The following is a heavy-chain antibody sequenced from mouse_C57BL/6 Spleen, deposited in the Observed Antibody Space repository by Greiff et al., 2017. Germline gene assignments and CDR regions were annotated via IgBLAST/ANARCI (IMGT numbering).Heavy chain of an antibody. CDR2: IYWDDDK. Sequence: QVTLKVSGPGILQSSQTLSLSCSFSGFSLSTSGMGVSWIRQPSGKGLEWLAHIYWDDDKRYNPSLKSRLTISKDTSRNQVFLKITSVDTADTATYYCARESIYYYGSSPFAYWGQGTLVTVSA. D-gene: IGHD1-1*01. CDR3: ARESIYYYGSSPFAY. CDR1: GFSLSTSGMG. J-gene: IGHJ3*01. V-gene: IGHV8-12*01.